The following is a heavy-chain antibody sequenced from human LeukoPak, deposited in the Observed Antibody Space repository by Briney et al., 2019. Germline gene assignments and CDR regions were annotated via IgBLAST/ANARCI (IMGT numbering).Heavy chain of an antibody. V-gene: IGHV1-2*02. CDR2: INPNSGGT. CDR1: GYTFTGYY. Sequence: ASVKVSCKASGYTFTGYYMHWVRQVPGQGLEWMGWINPNSGGTNYAQKFQGRVTMTRDTSISTAYMELSRLRSDDTAVYYCAREPPYCSSTSCFLPPPYYYYGMDVWGQGTTVTVSS. J-gene: IGHJ6*02. CDR3: AREPPYCSSTSCFLPPPYYYYGMDV. D-gene: IGHD2-2*01.